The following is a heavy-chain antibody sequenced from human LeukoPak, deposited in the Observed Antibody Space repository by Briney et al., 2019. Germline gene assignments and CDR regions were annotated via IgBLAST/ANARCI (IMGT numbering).Heavy chain of an antibody. Sequence: SETLSLTCAVYGGSFSGYYWSWIRQPPGKGLEWIGEINHSGSTNYNPSLKSRVTISVDTSKNQFSLKLGSVTAADTAVYYCARLPPTVVQQSKPLDVWGQGTTVTVSS. CDR3: ARLPPTVVQQSKPLDV. CDR2: INHSGST. D-gene: IGHD4-23*01. V-gene: IGHV4-34*01. J-gene: IGHJ6*02. CDR1: GGSFSGYY.